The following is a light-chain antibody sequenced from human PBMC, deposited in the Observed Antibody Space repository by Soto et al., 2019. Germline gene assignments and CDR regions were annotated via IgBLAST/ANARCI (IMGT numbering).Light chain of an antibody. V-gene: IGLV2-14*01. CDR2: DVS. J-gene: IGLJ1*01. CDR1: SSDVGGYNY. Sequence: QSALTQPASVSGSPGQSITISCTGTSSDVGGYNYVSWYQQHPGKAPKLMIYDVSNRPSGVSNRFSGSKSGNTASLTISVLQAADEADYYCSSYTSSSTLLYVFGTGTKLTVL. CDR3: SSYTSSSTLLYV.